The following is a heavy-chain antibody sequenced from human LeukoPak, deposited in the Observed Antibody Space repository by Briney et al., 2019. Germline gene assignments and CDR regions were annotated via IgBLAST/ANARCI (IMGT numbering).Heavy chain of an antibody. CDR2: ISSSSSYI. J-gene: IGHJ3*02. Sequence: GGSLRLSCSASGFTFSSYSMNWVRQAPGKGLEWVSSISSSSSYIYYADSVKGRFTISRDNAKNSLYLQMNSLRAEDTAVYNCARDVKYYYDSSGYYLTGIDAFDIWGQGTMVTVSS. V-gene: IGHV3-21*01. D-gene: IGHD3-22*01. CDR1: GFTFSSYS. CDR3: ARDVKYYYDSSGYYLTGIDAFDI.